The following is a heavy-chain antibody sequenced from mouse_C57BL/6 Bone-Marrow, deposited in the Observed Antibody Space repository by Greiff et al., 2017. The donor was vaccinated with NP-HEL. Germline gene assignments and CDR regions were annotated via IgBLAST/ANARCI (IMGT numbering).Heavy chain of an antibody. D-gene: IGHD2-4*01. CDR1: GYTFTSYW. CDR3: AREVYDYDVYYAMDY. V-gene: IGHV1-55*01. J-gene: IGHJ4*01. Sequence: VQLQQPGAELVKPGASVKMSCKASGYTFTSYWITWVKQRPGQGLEWIGDIYPGSGSTNYNEKFKSKATLTVDTSSSTAYMQLSSLTSEDSAVYYCAREVYDYDVYYAMDYWGQGTSVTVSS. CDR2: IYPGSGST.